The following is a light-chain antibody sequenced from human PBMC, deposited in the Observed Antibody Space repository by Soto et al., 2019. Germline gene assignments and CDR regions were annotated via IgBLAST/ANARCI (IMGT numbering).Light chain of an antibody. CDR2: GAS. CDR3: QQYASSPVT. V-gene: IGKV3-20*01. Sequence: ENVLTQSPGTLSLSPGDRASLSCRASQSVSNNYLAWHQQRPGQAPRLLIFGASNRATGVPDRFTGSASGTDFTLTISRLQPEDFALYVCQQYASSPVTFGGGTKVEI. J-gene: IGKJ4*01. CDR1: QSVSNNY.